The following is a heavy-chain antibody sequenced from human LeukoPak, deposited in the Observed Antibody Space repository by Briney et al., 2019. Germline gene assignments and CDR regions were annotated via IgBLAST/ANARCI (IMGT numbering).Heavy chain of an antibody. J-gene: IGHJ3*02. CDR2: IGGSGSPT. Sequence: GGSLRLSCVVSGFNFGSHEMSWVRQAPGKGLEWVSYIGGSGSPTHYADSVRGRFTVSRDNAKNSLYLQLNNLRAEDTAVYYCAREIIPTPDTFDIWGQGTVVTVSS. V-gene: IGHV3-48*03. CDR1: GFNFGSHE. CDR3: AREIIPTPDTFDI. D-gene: IGHD2-15*01.